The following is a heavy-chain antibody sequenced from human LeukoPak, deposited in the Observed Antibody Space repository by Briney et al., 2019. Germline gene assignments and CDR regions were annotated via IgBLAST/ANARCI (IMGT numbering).Heavy chain of an antibody. V-gene: IGHV4-59*08. CDR1: GGSISSYY. CDR3: ARQTLVPAVLLDY. CDR2: IYYSGST. D-gene: IGHD2-2*01. Sequence: PSETLSLTCTVSGGSISSYYWSWIRQPPGKGLEWIGYIYYSGSTYYNPSLKSRVTISVDTSKNQFSLKLSSVTAADTAVYYCARQTLVPAVLLDYWGQGTLVTVSS. J-gene: IGHJ4*02.